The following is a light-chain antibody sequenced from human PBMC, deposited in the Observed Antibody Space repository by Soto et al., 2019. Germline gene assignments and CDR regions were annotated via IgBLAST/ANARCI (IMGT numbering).Light chain of an antibody. CDR2: EES. V-gene: IGKV1-5*01. J-gene: IGKJ4*01. CDR3: QQVKIHPRT. CDR1: QTVERW. Sequence: DIQMTQSPSTLSASVGDRVIITCRASQTVERWMAWYQQKPGNPPRLLIYEESTLHSGVPSRFSGRKVGTQFILTIDSLQPYYFATYHCQQVKIHPRTFGGGTTVDIK.